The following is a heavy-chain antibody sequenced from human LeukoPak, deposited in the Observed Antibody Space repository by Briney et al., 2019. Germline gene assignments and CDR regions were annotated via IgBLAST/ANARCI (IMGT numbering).Heavy chain of an antibody. V-gene: IGHV4-4*02. CDR3: ASLARGGQQLVHY. D-gene: IGHD6-13*01. CDR2: IYHSGST. CDR1: GGSISSSNW. Sequence: SETLSLTCAVSGGSISSSNWWSWVRQPPGKGLEWIGEIYHSGSTNYNPSLKSRVTISVDKSKNQFSLKLSSVTAADTAVYYCASLARGGQQLVHYWGQGTLVTVSS. J-gene: IGHJ4*02.